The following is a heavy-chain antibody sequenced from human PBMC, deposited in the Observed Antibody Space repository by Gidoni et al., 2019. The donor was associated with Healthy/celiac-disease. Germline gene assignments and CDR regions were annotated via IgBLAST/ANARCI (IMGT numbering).Heavy chain of an antibody. CDR2: ISGSGGST. CDR3: AKVRDGYNYY. J-gene: IGHJ4*02. D-gene: IGHD5-12*01. V-gene: IGHV3-23*01. Sequence: APGKGLEWVSAISGSGGSTYYADSVKGRFTISRDNSENTLYLQMNSLRAEDTAVYYCAKVRDGYNYYWGQGTLVTVSS.